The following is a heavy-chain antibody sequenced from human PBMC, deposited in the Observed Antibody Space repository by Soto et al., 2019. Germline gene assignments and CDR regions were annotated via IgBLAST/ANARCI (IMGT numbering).Heavy chain of an antibody. Sequence: GGSLRLSCAASGFTFSSYGMHWVRQAPGKGLEWVAVIWYDGSNKYYADSVKGRFTISRDNSKNTLYLQMNSLRAEDTAVYYCAREGGVDAFDIWGQGTMVTVSS. V-gene: IGHV3-33*01. J-gene: IGHJ3*02. CDR3: AREGGVDAFDI. CDR2: IWYDGSNK. CDR1: GFTFSSYG. D-gene: IGHD2-15*01.